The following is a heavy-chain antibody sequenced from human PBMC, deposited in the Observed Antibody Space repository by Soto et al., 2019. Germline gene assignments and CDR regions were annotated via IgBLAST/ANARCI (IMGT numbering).Heavy chain of an antibody. D-gene: IGHD6-19*01. CDR1: GFTFSSYG. J-gene: IGHJ4*02. CDR3: AKPQQWLVRGSADY. V-gene: IGHV3-30*18. Sequence: GGSLRLSCAASGFTFSSYGMHWVRQAPGKGLEWVAVISYDGSNKYYADSVKGRFTISRDNSKNTLYLQMNSLRAEDTAVYYCAKPQQWLVRGSADYWGQGTLVTVSS. CDR2: ISYDGSNK.